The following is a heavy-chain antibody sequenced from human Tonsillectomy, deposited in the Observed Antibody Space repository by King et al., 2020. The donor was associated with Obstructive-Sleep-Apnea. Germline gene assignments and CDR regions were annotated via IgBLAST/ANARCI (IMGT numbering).Heavy chain of an antibody. D-gene: IGHD3-10*01. CDR2: IKSLSDGGIT. Sequence: VQLVESGGGLVKPGGSLRLSCAASGFGFNNAWMSWVRQAPGKGLAWLGRIKSLSDGGITDYAAPVEGRFTISRDDSTNTLYLQMNSLKTEDTGLYYCVTDDYYLSATYYAAFDIWGQGTMVTVSS. CDR3: VTDDYYLSATYYAAFDI. J-gene: IGHJ3*02. V-gene: IGHV3-15*01. CDR1: GFGFNNAW.